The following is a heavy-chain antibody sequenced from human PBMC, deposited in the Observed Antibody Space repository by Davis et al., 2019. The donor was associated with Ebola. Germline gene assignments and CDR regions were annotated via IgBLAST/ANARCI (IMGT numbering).Heavy chain of an antibody. J-gene: IGHJ6*03. Sequence: PGESLRLSCEASGFSFTNYAMNWVRQGPGQGLEWVALMSHDGKKEYYSDSVKGRFTISRDNSRNTVFLQMNSLRAEDTAIYYCAKDQGYYYMDVWGKGTTVTVSS. D-gene: IGHD2-15*01. CDR3: AKDQGYYYMDV. CDR1: GFSFTNYA. CDR2: MSHDGKKE. V-gene: IGHV3-30*18.